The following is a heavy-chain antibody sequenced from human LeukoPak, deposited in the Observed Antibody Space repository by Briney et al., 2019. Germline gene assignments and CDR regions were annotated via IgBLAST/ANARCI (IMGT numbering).Heavy chain of an antibody. D-gene: IGHD6-19*01. V-gene: IGHV3-15*01. CDR2: IKSRTDGGTA. CDR1: GFSFTNAW. Sequence: GGSLRLSCAASGFSFTNAWMSWVRQAPGKGLEWVGRIKSRTDGGTADYAAPVKGRFTISRDDSKNTLYLQMNSLKTEDTAVYYCSSGAVAAYFDHWGLGTLVTV. J-gene: IGHJ4*02. CDR3: SSGAVAAYFDH.